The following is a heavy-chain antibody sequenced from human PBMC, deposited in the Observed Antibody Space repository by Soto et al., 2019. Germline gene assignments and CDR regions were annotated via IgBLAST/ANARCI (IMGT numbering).Heavy chain of an antibody. V-gene: IGHV4-59*08. Sequence: SETLSLTCTVFGYSISNYYWSWLRQPPGKGLEWIGYIYYTGSTDYNPSLKSRVTISVDPSRNQFSLKLSSVTAADTAVYYCARLDGPGYLHDYWGQGTLVTVSS. D-gene: IGHD2-15*01. J-gene: IGHJ4*02. CDR2: IYYTGST. CDR1: GYSISNYY. CDR3: ARLDGPGYLHDY.